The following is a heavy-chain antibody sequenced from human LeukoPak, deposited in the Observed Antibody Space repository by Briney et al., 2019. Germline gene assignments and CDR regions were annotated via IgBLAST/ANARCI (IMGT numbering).Heavy chain of an antibody. Sequence: ASVKVSCKASGYTFTGYYMHWVRQAPGQGLEWMGWINPNSGGTNYAQKFQGRVTMTRDTSISTAYMELSRLRSDDTAVYYCARGEKELYDFWSGYPYDYWGQGTLVTVSS. J-gene: IGHJ4*02. CDR3: ARGEKELYDFWSGYPYDY. CDR1: GYTFTGYY. D-gene: IGHD3-3*01. CDR2: INPNSGGT. V-gene: IGHV1-2*02.